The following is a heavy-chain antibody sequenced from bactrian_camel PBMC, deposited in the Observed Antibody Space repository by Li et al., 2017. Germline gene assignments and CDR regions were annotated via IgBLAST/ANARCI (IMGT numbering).Heavy chain of an antibody. CDR2: IDSDGDT. V-gene: IGHV3S55*01. J-gene: IGHJ4*01. D-gene: IGHD3*01. Sequence: VQLVESGGGSVQAGGSLRLSCKVSGHSRGSNCVGWYRLPPGRAPAEREGIAVIDSDGDTAYAESLKDRFTISVDNAKNTLYLQINSLKPEDTAMYYCAARSRRYGAYCSVYAEFDYCVRDGPMQALGFEGQGTQVTVS. CDR1: GHSRGSNC.